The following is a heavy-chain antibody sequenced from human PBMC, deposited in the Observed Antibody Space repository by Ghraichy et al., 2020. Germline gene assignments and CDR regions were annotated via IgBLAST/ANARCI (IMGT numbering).Heavy chain of an antibody. Sequence: LSLTCAASGFTFSNAWMNWVRQAPGKGLEWVGRIKSKTDGGTTDYAAPVKGRFTIARDDSKNTLYLQMNSLKTEDTAVYYCTTDPGRYCSRTSCYAVDYWGQGTLVTVSS. V-gene: IGHV3-15*07. CDR2: IKSKTDGGTT. J-gene: IGHJ4*02. D-gene: IGHD2-2*01. CDR1: GFTFSNAW. CDR3: TTDPGRYCSRTSCYAVDY.